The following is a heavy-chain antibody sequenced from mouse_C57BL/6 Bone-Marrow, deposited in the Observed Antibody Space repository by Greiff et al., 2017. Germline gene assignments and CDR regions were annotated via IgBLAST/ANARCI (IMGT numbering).Heavy chain of an antibody. CDR2: IYPGSGST. CDR3: ARPYYSNYWYFDV. Sequence: QVQLKQPGAELVKPGASVKMSCKASGYTFTSYWITWVKQRPGQGLEWIGDIYPGSGSTNYNEKFKSKATLTVDTSASTAYMQLSSLTSEDSAVYYCARPYYSNYWYFDVWGTGTTVTVSS. V-gene: IGHV1-55*01. CDR1: GYTFTSYW. J-gene: IGHJ1*03. D-gene: IGHD2-5*01.